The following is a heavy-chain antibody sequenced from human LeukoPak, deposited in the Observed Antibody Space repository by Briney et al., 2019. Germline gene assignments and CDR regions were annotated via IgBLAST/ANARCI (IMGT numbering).Heavy chain of an antibody. D-gene: IGHD2-15*01. J-gene: IGHJ5*02. CDR3: GRGPLRPRIYGSYRRSIDP. Sequence: SETLSLTCAVHAGSISGSYWSWIRQPPGKGLEWIGEMHHSGSTNYNPSLKSRVTISVDTSNSQFSLKLSSVIAADTAVYYCGRGPLRPRIYGSYRRSIDPRGQGTLVTVSS. V-gene: IGHV4-34*01. CDR1: AGSISGSY. CDR2: MHHSGST.